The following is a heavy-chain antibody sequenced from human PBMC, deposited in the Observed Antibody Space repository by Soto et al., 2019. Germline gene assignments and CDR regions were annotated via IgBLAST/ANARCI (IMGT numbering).Heavy chain of an antibody. V-gene: IGHV3-33*01. CDR3: ARETSGYDSELDY. D-gene: IGHD5-12*01. CDR2: IWYDGSNK. CDR1: GFTFSSYG. J-gene: IGHJ4*02. Sequence: QVQLVESGGGVVQPGRSLRLSCAASGFTFSSYGMHWVRQAPGKGLEWVAVIWYDGSNKYYADSVKGRFTISRDNSKNTLYLQMNSLRAEDTAVYYCARETSGYDSELDYWGQGTLVTVSS.